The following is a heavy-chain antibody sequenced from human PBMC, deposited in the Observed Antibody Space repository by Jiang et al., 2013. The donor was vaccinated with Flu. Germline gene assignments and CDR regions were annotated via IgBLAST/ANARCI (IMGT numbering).Heavy chain of an antibody. V-gene: IGHV4-39*01. D-gene: IGHD6-6*01. CDR3: ASWKGFGSSSAHDY. J-gene: IGHJ4*02. CDR2: IYYSGST. Sequence: SIYYSGSTYYNPSLKSRVTISVDTSKNQFSLKLSSVTAVDTAVYYCASWKGFGSSSAHDYWGQGTLVTVSS.